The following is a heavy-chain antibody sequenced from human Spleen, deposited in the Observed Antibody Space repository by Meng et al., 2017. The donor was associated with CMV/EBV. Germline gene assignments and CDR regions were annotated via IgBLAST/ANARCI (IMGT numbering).Heavy chain of an antibody. CDR2: ISFSSTSI. D-gene: IGHD2-2*01. CDR1: GFTFSSYS. CDR3: ARDLTDAHGMDV. V-gene: IGHV3-48*04. Sequence: GESLKISCAASGFTFSSYSMNWVRQAPGKGLEWVSYISFSSTSIYYADSVKGRFTVSRDNAKNSLYLQMNSLRAEDTAVYYCARDLTDAHGMDVWGQGTTVTVSS. J-gene: IGHJ6*02.